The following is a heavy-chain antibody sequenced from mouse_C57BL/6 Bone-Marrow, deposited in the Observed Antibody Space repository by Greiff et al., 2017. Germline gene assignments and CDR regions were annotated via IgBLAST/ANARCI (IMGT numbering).Heavy chain of an antibody. V-gene: IGHV1-9*01. D-gene: IGHD4-1*01. J-gene: IGHJ2*01. CDR1: GYTFTGYW. CDR2: IFPGSGGT. CDR3: ARELVYFDY. Sequence: QVQLQQSGAELMKPGASVKLSCKATGYTFTGYWIEWVKQRPGHGLEWIGEIFPGSGGTNYNEKFKGKATFTADTSSNTAYMRLSSLTTEDSAIYYCARELVYFDYWGQGTTLTVSS.